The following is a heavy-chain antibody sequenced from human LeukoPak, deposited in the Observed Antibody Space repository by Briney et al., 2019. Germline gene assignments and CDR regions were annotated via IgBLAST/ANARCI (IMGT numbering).Heavy chain of an antibody. CDR1: GGSISSYY. Sequence: SETLSLTCTVSGGSISSYYWSWIRQPPGKGLEWIGEINHSGSTNYNPSLKSRVTISVDTSKNQFSLKLSSVTAADTAVYYCARGLVGYCSSTSCYKRVYFDYWGQGTLVTVSS. J-gene: IGHJ4*02. CDR3: ARGLVGYCSSTSCYKRVYFDY. CDR2: INHSGST. V-gene: IGHV4-34*01. D-gene: IGHD2-2*02.